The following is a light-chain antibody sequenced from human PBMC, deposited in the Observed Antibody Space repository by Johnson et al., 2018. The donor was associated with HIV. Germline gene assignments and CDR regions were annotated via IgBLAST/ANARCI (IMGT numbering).Light chain of an antibody. Sequence: QSVLSQPPSVSAAPGQKVTISCSGTNSNIGNNFVSWYQQFPGTAPRLLIYENNKRPSGIADRFSGSKSGTSATLGITGLQTGDEADYYCGTWDSSLSAHYVFVTGTKVTVV. CDR2: ENN. CDR1: NSNIGNNF. CDR3: GTWDSSLSAHYV. V-gene: IGLV1-51*02. J-gene: IGLJ1*01.